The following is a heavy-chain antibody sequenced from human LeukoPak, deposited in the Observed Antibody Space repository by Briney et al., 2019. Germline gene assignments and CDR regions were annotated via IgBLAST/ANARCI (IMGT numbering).Heavy chain of an antibody. CDR3: AKDLFPDGTGEVDY. J-gene: IGHJ4*02. V-gene: IGHV3-33*06. Sequence: GGSLRLSCAASGFTFSSYGMHWVRQAPGKGLEWVAVIWYDGSNKYYADSVKGRFTISRDNSKNTLYLQMNSLRAEDTAVYYCAKDLFPDGTGEVDYWGQGTLVTVSS. CDR1: GFTFSSYG. CDR2: IWYDGSNK. D-gene: IGHD7-27*01.